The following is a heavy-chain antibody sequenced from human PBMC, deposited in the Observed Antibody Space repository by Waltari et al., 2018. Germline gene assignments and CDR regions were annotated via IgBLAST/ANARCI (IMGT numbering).Heavy chain of an antibody. CDR2: IYYSGST. CDR3: ARICSSTSCIGYDAFDI. CDR1: GGSISSSSYY. V-gene: IGHV4-39*01. Sequence: QLQLQESGPGLVKPSETLSLTCTVSGGSISSSSYYWGWIRQPPGKGLEWIGSIYYSGSTDDNPSLKSRVTISVDTSKNQFSLKLSSVTAADTAVYYCARICSSTSCIGYDAFDIWGQGTMVTVSS. D-gene: IGHD2-2*01. J-gene: IGHJ3*02.